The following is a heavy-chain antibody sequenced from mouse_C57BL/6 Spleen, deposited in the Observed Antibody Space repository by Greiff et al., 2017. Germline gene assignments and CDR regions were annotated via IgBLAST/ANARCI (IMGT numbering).Heavy chain of an antibody. CDR3: ARNWDEDY. V-gene: IGHV1-81*01. J-gene: IGHJ2*01. CDR1: GYTFTSYG. CDR2: IYPRSGNT. D-gene: IGHD4-1*01. Sequence: VQLQESGAELARPGASVKLSCKASGYTFTSYGISWVKQRTGQGLEWNGEIYPRSGNTYYNEKFKGKATLTADKSSSTAYMELRSLTSEDSAVYFCARNWDEDYWGQGTTLTVSS.